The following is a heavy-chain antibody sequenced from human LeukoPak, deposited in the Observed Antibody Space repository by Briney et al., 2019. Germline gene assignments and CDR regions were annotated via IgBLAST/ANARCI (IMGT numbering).Heavy chain of an antibody. CDR2: INPDGGGT. J-gene: IGHJ6*02. Sequence: ASVKVSCKVSGHTFTGYYIHLVRQAPGQGLEWMGWINPDGGGTDYAQKFQGRVTMTRDTPTSTAYMGLARLDSDDTAVYYCAGRGVVIEGYGMDVWGQGTTVTVSS. D-gene: IGHD3-3*01. V-gene: IGHV1-2*02. CDR3: AGRGVVIEGYGMDV. CDR1: GHTFTGYY.